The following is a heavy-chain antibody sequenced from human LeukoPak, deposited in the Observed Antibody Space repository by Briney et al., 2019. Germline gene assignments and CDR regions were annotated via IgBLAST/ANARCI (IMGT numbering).Heavy chain of an antibody. V-gene: IGHV1-18*01. CDR1: GYPFTSSG. D-gene: IGHD3-10*01. CDR3: ARHNPATYYYGSRRYYPNVY. J-gene: IGHJ4*02. Sequence: ASGKLCRSASGYPFTSSGIGLAREAPAPGLEWMGWISVNNGNTIYAKQLQGRVTMTTDTSTSTAYMELRSLRSDDTAVYYCARHNPATYYYGSRRYYPNVYWGQGALVTVSS. CDR2: ISVNNGNT.